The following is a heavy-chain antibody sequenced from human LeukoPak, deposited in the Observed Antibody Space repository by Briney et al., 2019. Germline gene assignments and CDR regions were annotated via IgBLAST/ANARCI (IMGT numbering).Heavy chain of an antibody. Sequence: SETVSLTCTVSGGSISSYYWSWIRQPPGKGLEWIGYIYYSGSTNYNPSLKSRVTISVDTSKNQFSLKLSSVTAADTAVYYCARSLWFGEWWFDPWGQGTLVTVSS. CDR2: IYYSGST. CDR3: ARSLWFGEWWFDP. D-gene: IGHD3-10*01. V-gene: IGHV4-59*01. J-gene: IGHJ5*02. CDR1: GGSISSYY.